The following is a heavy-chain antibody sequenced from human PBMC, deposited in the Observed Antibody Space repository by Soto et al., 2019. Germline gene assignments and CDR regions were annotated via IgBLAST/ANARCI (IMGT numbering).Heavy chain of an antibody. V-gene: IGHV1-69*01. CDR2: IIPIFGTA. CDR1: GGTFSSYA. J-gene: IGHJ6*02. D-gene: IGHD6-19*01. CDR3: ARVGRVAVAGIYDYYGMDV. Sequence: QVQLVQSGAEVKKPGSSVKVSCKASGGTFSSYAISWVRQAPGQGLEWMGGIIPIFGTANYAQKFQGRVTITADESTSTAYMELSSLRSEDTAVYYCARVGRVAVAGIYDYYGMDVWGQGTTVTVSS.